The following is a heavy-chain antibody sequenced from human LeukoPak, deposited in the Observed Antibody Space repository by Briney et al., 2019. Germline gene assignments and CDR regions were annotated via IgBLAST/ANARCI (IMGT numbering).Heavy chain of an antibody. CDR2: INHSGST. Sequence: SETLSLTCAVYGGSFSGYYWSWIRQPPGKGLEWIGEINHSGSTNYNPALKSRVTISVDTAKNQFSLTLSSVTAAATAVYYCARGRYVSITIFGVPTRGKFDYWGQGTLVTVSS. V-gene: IGHV4-34*01. D-gene: IGHD3-3*01. CDR1: GGSFSGYY. CDR3: ARGRYVSITIFGVPTRGKFDY. J-gene: IGHJ4*02.